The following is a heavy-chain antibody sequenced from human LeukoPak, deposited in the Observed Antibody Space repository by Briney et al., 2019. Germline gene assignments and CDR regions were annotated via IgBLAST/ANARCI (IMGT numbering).Heavy chain of an antibody. CDR3: ARLAHYYYYGMDV. CDR1: GGTFSSYA. J-gene: IGHJ6*02. V-gene: IGHV1-69*01. Sequence: SVKVSCKASGGTFSSYAISWVRQAPGQGLEWMGGIIPIFGTANYARKFQGRVTITADESTSTAYMELSSLRSEDTAVYYCARLAHYYYYGMDVWGQGTTVTVSS. CDR2: IIPIFGTA.